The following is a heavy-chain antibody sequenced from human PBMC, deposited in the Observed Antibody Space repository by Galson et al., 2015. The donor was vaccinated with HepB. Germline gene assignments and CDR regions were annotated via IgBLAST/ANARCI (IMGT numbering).Heavy chain of an antibody. CDR2: IYYSGST. D-gene: IGHD2-2*01. Sequence: SETLSLTCTVSGGSISSYYWSWIRQPPGKGLEWIGYIYYSGSTNYNPSLKSRVTISVDTSKNQFSLKLSSVTAADTAVYYCARAAQVPAAMAGAFDIWGQGTMVTVSS. CDR3: ARAAQVPAAMAGAFDI. J-gene: IGHJ3*02. CDR1: GGSISSYY. V-gene: IGHV4-59*01.